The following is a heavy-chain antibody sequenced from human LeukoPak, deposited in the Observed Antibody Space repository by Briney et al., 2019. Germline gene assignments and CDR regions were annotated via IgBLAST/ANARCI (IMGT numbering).Heavy chain of an antibody. CDR2: INHSGST. CDR1: GGSFSGYY. Sequence: SETLSLTCAVYGGSFSGYYWSWIRQPPGKGLEWIGEINHSGSTNYNPSLKSRVTISVDTSKNQFSLKLSSMTAAHTAVYYCARDVGLVDSSGYYWDYWGQGTLVTVSS. J-gene: IGHJ4*02. CDR3: ARDVGLVDSSGYYWDY. D-gene: IGHD3-22*01. V-gene: IGHV4-34*01.